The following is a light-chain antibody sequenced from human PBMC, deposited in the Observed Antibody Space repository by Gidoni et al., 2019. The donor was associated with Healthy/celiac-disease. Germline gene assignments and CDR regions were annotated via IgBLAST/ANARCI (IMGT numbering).Light chain of an antibody. CDR2: GAS. V-gene: IGKV3-20*01. CDR1: QSVSSSY. Sequence: EIELTQSPGTLSLSPGERAPLSCRASQSVSSSYLAWYQQKPGQAPSLLIYGASSRATGIQDRFSGSGSGTDFTLTISRLEPEAFAVYYCQQYGSSPLTFGGGTKVEIK. CDR3: QQYGSSPLT. J-gene: IGKJ4*01.